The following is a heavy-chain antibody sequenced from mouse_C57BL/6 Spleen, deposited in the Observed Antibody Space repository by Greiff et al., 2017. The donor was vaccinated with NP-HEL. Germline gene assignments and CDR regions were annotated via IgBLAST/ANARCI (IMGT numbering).Heavy chain of an antibody. CDR2: IDPSDSET. Sequence: QLQQPGAELVRPGSSVKLSCKASGYTFTSYWMHWVKQRPIQGLEWIGNIDPSDSETHYNQKFKDKATLTVDKSSSTAYMQLSSLTSEDSAVYYCARTGGLLQFAYWGQGTLVTVSA. CDR3: ARTGGLLQFAY. D-gene: IGHD2-3*01. V-gene: IGHV1-52*01. CDR1: GYTFTSYW. J-gene: IGHJ3*01.